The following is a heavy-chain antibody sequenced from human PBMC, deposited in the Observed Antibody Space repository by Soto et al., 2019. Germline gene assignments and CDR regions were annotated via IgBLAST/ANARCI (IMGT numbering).Heavy chain of an antibody. V-gene: IGHV4-34*01. CDR3: ASKLGPPLTTYYWYFDL. J-gene: IGHJ2*01. D-gene: IGHD7-27*01. CDR2: INHSGST. Sequence: SETLSLTCAVYGGSFSGYYWSWIRQPPGKGLEWIGEINHSGSTNYNPSLKSRVTISVDTSKNQFSLKLSSVTAADTAVYYCASKLGPPLTTYYWYFDLWGRGTLVTVSS. CDR1: GGSFSGYY.